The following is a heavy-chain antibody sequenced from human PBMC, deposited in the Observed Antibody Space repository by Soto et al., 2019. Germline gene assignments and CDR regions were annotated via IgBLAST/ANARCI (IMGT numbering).Heavy chain of an antibody. Sequence: EVQLVESGGGLVQPGGSLRLSCAASGFTFSSYSMNWVRQAPGKGLEWVSYISSSSSTIYYADSVKGRFTISRDNAKNSPDLQMNNLRDEDTAVYYCAGERVWGSDRAFDYWGQGTLVTVSS. CDR2: ISSSSSTI. CDR3: AGERVWGSDRAFDY. J-gene: IGHJ4*02. D-gene: IGHD3-16*01. CDR1: GFTFSSYS. V-gene: IGHV3-48*02.